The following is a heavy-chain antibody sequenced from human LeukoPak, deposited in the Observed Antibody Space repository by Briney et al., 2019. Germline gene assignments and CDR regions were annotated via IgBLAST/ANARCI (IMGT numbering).Heavy chain of an antibody. CDR2: IIPIFGTA. Sequence: SVKVSCKASGGTFSSYAISWVRQAPGQGLEWMGGIIPIFGTANYAQKFQGRVTITADESTSTAYMELSSLRSEDTAVYYRARSRDSNTQSDYWGQGTLVTVSS. CDR3: ARSRDSNTQSDY. J-gene: IGHJ4*02. D-gene: IGHD2-2*02. V-gene: IGHV1-69*01. CDR1: GGTFSSYA.